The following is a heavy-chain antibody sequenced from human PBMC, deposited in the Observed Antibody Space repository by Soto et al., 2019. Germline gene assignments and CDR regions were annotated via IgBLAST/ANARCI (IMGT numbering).Heavy chain of an antibody. CDR2: IYWDDDK. V-gene: IGHV2-5*02. Sequence: QITLKESGPTLVKPTETLTLTYTFSGFSLSTSGVGVGWVRQPPGKALEWLLFIYWDDDKRYSPSLRSRLTITKDTSKNQVVLTMTNMAPVDTATYFCAHRRIGGSQWNYGELDYRGQGTLVTVSS. J-gene: IGHJ4*02. CDR1: GFSLSTSGVG. D-gene: IGHD1-7*01. CDR3: AHRRIGGSQWNYGELDY.